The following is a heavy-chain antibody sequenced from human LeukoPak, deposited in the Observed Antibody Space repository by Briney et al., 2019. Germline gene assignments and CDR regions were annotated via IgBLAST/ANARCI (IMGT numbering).Heavy chain of an antibody. CDR3: AREPYYYGSGEY. Sequence: SETLSLTCTVSGGSVSSGAYYWSWIRQHPGKGLEWIGYIYYSGSTDYNPSLKSRVTISVDTSKNQFSLKLSSVTAADTAVYYCAREPYYYGSGEYWGQGTLVTVSS. D-gene: IGHD3-10*01. J-gene: IGHJ4*02. V-gene: IGHV4-31*03. CDR1: GGSVSSGAYY. CDR2: IYYSGST.